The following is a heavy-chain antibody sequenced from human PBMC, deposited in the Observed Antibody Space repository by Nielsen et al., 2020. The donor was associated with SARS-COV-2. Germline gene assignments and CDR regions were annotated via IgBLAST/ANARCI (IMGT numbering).Heavy chain of an antibody. Sequence: GESLKISCAASGFTFRAYGLNWARQAPGKGLEWVASLSDDGTKESYADSVKGRFTISRDNSKNTLYLQMNSLRAEDTAVYYCARAPYVHPSLSFDYWGQGTLVTVSS. V-gene: IGHV3-33*05. CDR2: LSDDGTKE. D-gene: IGHD1-1*01. CDR1: GFTFRAYG. CDR3: ARAPYVHPSLSFDY. J-gene: IGHJ4*02.